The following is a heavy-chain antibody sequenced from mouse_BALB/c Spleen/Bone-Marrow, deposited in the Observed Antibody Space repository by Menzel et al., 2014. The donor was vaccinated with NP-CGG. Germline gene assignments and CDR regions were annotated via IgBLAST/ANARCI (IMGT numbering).Heavy chain of an antibody. D-gene: IGHD1-2*01. CDR3: ARGRAHYYGRGFTY. CDR2: ISDGGSYT. CDR1: GFTFSDYY. J-gene: IGHJ3*01. V-gene: IGHV5-4*02. Sequence: EVKLVESGGNLVKPGGSLKLSCAASGFTFSDYYMYWVRQTPEKRLEWVATISDGGSYTYYPDSVKGRFTISRDNAKNSLYLQMNSLKSEDSAMYYCARGRAHYYGRGFTYWGQGTLVTVSA.